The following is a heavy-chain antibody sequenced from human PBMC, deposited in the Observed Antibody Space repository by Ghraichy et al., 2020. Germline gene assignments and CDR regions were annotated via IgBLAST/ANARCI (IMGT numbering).Heavy chain of an antibody. CDR1: GFTFAEYT. V-gene: IGHV3-9*01. D-gene: IGHD2-15*01. Sequence: GGSLRLSCAASGFTFAEYTMNWVRQAPGKGLEWVSGLHWNSEYIGYADSVKGRFTISRDNAKNSVYLQMNSLRAEDTALYYCTRDTYCRGGKCTEHAMDVWGQGTTVTVS. CDR3: TRDTYCRGGKCTEHAMDV. CDR2: LHWNSEYI. J-gene: IGHJ6*02.